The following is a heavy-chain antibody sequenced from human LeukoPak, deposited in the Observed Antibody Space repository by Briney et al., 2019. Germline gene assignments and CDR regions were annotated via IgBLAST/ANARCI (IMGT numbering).Heavy chain of an antibody. J-gene: IGHJ4*02. V-gene: IGHV3-74*01. Sequence: PGGSLRLSCAASGFXFSNYWMHWVRQAPGKGLVWVSRINSDGRNTDYAGSVRGRFTISRDNAKNTLYLQMNSLRAEDTAVYYCASDIRDGYNPFDCWGQGTLVTVSS. CDR2: INSDGRNT. CDR3: ASDIRDGYNPFDC. CDR1: GFXFSNYW. D-gene: IGHD5-24*01.